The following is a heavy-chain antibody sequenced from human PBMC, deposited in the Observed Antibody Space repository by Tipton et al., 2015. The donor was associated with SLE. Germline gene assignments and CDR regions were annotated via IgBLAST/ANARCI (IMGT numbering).Heavy chain of an antibody. V-gene: IGHV4-4*02. CDR1: GGSVIGKNW. CDR2: MFYTGRS. Sequence: TLSLTCDVSGGSVIGKNWWSWLRQPPGKGLEWIGTMFYTGRSDYSPSLESRVTFSIDTSKTHFSLRLISVTAADTAVYYCAEGGAKGVLDYWGQGTLVTVSS. D-gene: IGHD2-8*01. CDR3: AEGGAKGVLDY. J-gene: IGHJ4*02.